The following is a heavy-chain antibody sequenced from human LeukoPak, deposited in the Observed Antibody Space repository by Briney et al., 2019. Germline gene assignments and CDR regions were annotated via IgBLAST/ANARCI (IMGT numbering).Heavy chain of an antibody. D-gene: IGHD2-2*01. Sequence: PSETLSLTCAVSGGSISSSNWWSWVRQPPGKGLEWIGEIYHSGSTNYNPSLKSRVTISVDKSKNQFSLKLSSVTAADTAVYYCAGWAGDIVVVPAARDWFDPWGQGTLVTVSS. V-gene: IGHV4-4*02. CDR3: AGWAGDIVVVPAARDWFDP. CDR1: GGSISSSNW. CDR2: IYHSGST. J-gene: IGHJ5*02.